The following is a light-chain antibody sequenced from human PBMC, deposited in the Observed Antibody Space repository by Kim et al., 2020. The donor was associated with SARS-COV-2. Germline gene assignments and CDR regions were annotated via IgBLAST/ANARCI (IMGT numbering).Light chain of an antibody. Sequence: QSVLTQPPSASGTPGQRVTISCSGSSSNIGSNTVNWYQQLPGTAPKLLIYSNNQRPSRVPDRFSGSKSGTSASLAISGLQSEDEADYYCAAWDDSLNGPEFGGGTQLTVL. CDR3: AAWDDSLNGPE. V-gene: IGLV1-44*01. CDR1: SSNIGSNT. CDR2: SNN. J-gene: IGLJ3*02.